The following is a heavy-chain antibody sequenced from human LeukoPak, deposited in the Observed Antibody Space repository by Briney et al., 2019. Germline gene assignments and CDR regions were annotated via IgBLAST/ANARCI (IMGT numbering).Heavy chain of an antibody. Sequence: SETLSLTCTVSGGSISSSSYYWGWIRQPPGKGLEWIGEINHSGSTNYNPSLKSRVTISVDTSKNQFSLKLSSVTAADTAVYYCARSGRYGWFDPWGQGTLVTVSS. CDR2: INHSGST. J-gene: IGHJ5*02. V-gene: IGHV4-39*07. D-gene: IGHD3-9*01. CDR1: GGSISSSSYY. CDR3: ARSGRYGWFDP.